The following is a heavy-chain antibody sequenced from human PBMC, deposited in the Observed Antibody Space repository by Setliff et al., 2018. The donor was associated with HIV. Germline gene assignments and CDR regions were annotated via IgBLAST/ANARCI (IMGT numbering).Heavy chain of an antibody. CDR2: INPSGGST. V-gene: IGHV1-46*01. CDR3: ATSGFYDILTGPTPGVFDI. J-gene: IGHJ3*02. D-gene: IGHD3-9*01. Sequence: GASVKVSCKASGYTFTSYYMHWVRQAPGQGLEWMGIINPSGGSTSYAQKFQGRVTMTEDTSTDTAYMALSSLRSEDTAMYYCATSGFYDILTGPTPGVFDIWGQGTMVTVSS. CDR1: GYTFTSYY.